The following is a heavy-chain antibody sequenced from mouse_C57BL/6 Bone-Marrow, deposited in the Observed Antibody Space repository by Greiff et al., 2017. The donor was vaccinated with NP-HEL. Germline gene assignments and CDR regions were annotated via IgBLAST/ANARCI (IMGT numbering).Heavy chain of an antibody. J-gene: IGHJ3*01. CDR2: IDPSDSYT. D-gene: IGHD2-4*01. CDR1: GYTFTSYW. V-gene: IGHV1-50*01. Sequence: QVHVKQPGAELVKPGASVKLSCKASGYTFTSYWMQWVKQRPGQGLEWIGEIDPSDSYTNYNQKFKGKATLTVDTSSSTAYMQLSSLTSEDSAVYYCARPIYYDYEGFAYWGQGTLVTVSA. CDR3: ARPIYYDYEGFAY.